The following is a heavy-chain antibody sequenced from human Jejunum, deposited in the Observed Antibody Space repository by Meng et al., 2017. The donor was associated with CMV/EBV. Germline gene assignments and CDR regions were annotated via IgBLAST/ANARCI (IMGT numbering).Heavy chain of an antibody. D-gene: IGHD2-21*01. J-gene: IGHJ4*02. CDR3: VRGDFPRAGAFLIDY. CDR2: ISYDGNNK. Sequence: QVQLVESGGGVVQPGRSLRLSCAASGFSFNSYDMHWVRQAPGKGLEWVTFISYDGNNKYYADSVKGRFSISRDNSKNTLSLQMNSLRPEDTAVYYCVRGDFPRAGAFLIDYWGQGILVTVSS. V-gene: IGHV3-30-3*01. CDR1: GFSFNSYD.